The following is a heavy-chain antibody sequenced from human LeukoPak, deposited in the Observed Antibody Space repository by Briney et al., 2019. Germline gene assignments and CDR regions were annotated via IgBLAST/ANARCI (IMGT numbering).Heavy chain of an antibody. D-gene: IGHD3-3*01. V-gene: IGHV4-34*01. Sequence: SETLSLTCAVYGGSFSGYYWSWIRQPPGKGLEWIGEINHSGSTNYNPSLKSRVTISVDTSKNQFSLKLSSVTAADTAVYYCARTNYDFWSGYYRNDGWFDPWGQGTLVTVSS. CDR2: INHSGST. CDR1: GGSFSGYY. J-gene: IGHJ5*02. CDR3: ARTNYDFWSGYYRNDGWFDP.